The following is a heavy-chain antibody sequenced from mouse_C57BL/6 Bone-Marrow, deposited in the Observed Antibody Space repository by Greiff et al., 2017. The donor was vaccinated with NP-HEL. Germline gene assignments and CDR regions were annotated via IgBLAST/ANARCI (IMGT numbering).Heavy chain of an antibody. V-gene: IGHV1-81*01. CDR2: IYPRSGNT. D-gene: IGHD1-1*01. Sequence: QVQLQQSGAELARPGASVKLSCKASGYTFTSYGISWVKQRTGQGLEWIGEIYPRSGNTYYNEKFKGKATLTADKSSSTASMEHRSLPSEDSAVYFCAREGVPSLTTVRRGNAMDYWGQGTSVTVSS. CDR1: GYTFTSYG. CDR3: AREGVPSLTTVRRGNAMDY. J-gene: IGHJ4*01.